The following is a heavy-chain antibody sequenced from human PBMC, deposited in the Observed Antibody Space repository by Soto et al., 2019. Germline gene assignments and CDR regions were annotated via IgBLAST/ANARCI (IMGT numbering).Heavy chain of an antibody. CDR1: GYTFTSYG. J-gene: IGHJ6*02. CDR2: ISAYNGNT. D-gene: IGHD3-10*01. Sequence: ASVKVSCKASGYTFTSYGISWVRQAPGQGLEWMGWISAYNGNTNYAQKLQGRVTMTTDTSTSTAYMELRSLRSDDTAVYYCARDSGPMVRGVIIIGPGDMDVWGQGTTVTVSS. CDR3: ARDSGPMVRGVIIIGPGDMDV. V-gene: IGHV1-18*04.